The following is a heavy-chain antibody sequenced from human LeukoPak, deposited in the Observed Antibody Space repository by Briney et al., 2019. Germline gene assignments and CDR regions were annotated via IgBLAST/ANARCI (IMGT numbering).Heavy chain of an antibody. D-gene: IGHD3-22*01. V-gene: IGHV1-2*02. CDR1: GYTFTGCY. Sequence: ASVKVSCKASGYTFTGCYMHWVRQAPGQGLEWMGWINPNSGDTNYAQKFQGRVTMTRDTSISTAYMELSRLRSDDTAVYYCARSSTYYYDSSGYLPLVYWGQGTLVTVSS. J-gene: IGHJ4*02. CDR3: ARSSTYYYDSSGYLPLVY. CDR2: INPNSGDT.